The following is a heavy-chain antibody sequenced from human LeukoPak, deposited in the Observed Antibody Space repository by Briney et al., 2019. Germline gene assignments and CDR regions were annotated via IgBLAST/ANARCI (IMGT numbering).Heavy chain of an antibody. J-gene: IGHJ3*02. D-gene: IGHD3-22*01. V-gene: IGHV5-51*01. Sequence: GESLKISCKGSGYSFTSYWIGWVRQMPGKGLEWMGIIYPGDSDTRYSPSFQGQVTISADKSISTAYLPWSSLKASDTAMYYCARRNYYGSELLALDIWGQGTMVTVS. CDR2: IYPGDSDT. CDR1: GYSFTSYW. CDR3: ARRNYYGSELLALDI.